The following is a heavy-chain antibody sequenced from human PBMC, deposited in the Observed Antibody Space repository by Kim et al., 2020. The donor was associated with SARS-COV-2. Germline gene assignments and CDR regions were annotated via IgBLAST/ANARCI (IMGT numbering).Heavy chain of an antibody. J-gene: IGHJ4*02. D-gene: IGHD1-26*01. CDR1: GFTFSIYS. V-gene: IGHV3-23*01. CDR3: ARVGATSPVFDY. CDR2: ISGSGGST. Sequence: GGSLRLSCAASGFTFSIYSMSWVRQAPGKGLEWVSAISGSGGSTSYADSVKVLFTIYRDNSKNTQYVQLHSLRAEDTAVYYYARVGATSPVFDYWGQGTLVAVSS.